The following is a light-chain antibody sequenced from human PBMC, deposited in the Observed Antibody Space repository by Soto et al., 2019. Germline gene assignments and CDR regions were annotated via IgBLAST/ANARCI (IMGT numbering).Light chain of an antibody. V-gene: IGLV1-44*01. CDR3: AAWDDSLNGGV. CDR2: SNN. J-gene: IGLJ3*02. Sequence: QSVLTQPPSASGTPGQRVTISCSGSSSNIESNTVNWYQQLPGTAPKLLMYSNNKRPSGVPDRFSGSKSGTSASLAISGLQSEDEADYYCAAWDDSLNGGVFGGGTQLTVL. CDR1: SSNIESNT.